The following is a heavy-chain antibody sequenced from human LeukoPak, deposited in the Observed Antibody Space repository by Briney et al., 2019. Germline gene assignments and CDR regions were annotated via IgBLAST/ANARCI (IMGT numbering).Heavy chain of an antibody. CDR1: GGSFSGYY. V-gene: IGHV4-34*01. Sequence: SETLSLTCAVYGGSFSGYYWSWIRQPPGKGLEWIGEINHSGSTNYNPSLKSRVTISVDTSKNQFSLKLSSVTAADTAVYYCAGDPSSGGAFDIWGQGTMVTVSS. J-gene: IGHJ3*02. CDR2: INHSGST. D-gene: IGHD2-15*01. CDR3: AGDPSSGGAFDI.